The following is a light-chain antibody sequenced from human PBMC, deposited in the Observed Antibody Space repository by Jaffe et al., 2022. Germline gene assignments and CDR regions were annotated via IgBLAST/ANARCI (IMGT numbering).Light chain of an antibody. J-gene: IGKJ5*01. V-gene: IGKV3-11*01. CDR2: DAS. CDR3: QQRKAWPIT. CDR1: QNVNSN. Sequence: EIVLTQSPATLSLSPGERATLSCRASQNVNSNLAWYQQKPGQAPRLLIYDASNRATGIPARFSGSGSGTDFTLTISSLEPEDFAVYYCQQRKAWPITFGQGTRLEIK.